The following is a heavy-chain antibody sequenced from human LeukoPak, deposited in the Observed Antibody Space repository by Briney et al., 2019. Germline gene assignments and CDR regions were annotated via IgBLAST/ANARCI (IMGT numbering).Heavy chain of an antibody. CDR3: ARVGIVGATLAY. D-gene: IGHD1-26*01. Sequence: ASVKVSCKASGGTFSSYAISWVRQAPGQGLEWMGRIIPILGTANYAQKFQGRVTITTDESTSTAYKELSSLRSEDTAVYYCARVGIVGATLAYWGQGTLVTVSS. CDR2: IIPILGTA. CDR1: GGTFSSYA. J-gene: IGHJ4*02. V-gene: IGHV1-69*11.